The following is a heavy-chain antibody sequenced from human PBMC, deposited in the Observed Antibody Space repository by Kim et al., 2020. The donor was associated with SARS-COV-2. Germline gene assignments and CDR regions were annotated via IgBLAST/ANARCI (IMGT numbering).Heavy chain of an antibody. CDR1: GYTFTSYA. CDR2: INAGNGNT. V-gene: IGHV1-3*01. D-gene: IGHD6-19*01. Sequence: ASVKVSCKASGYTFTSYAMHWVRQAPGQRLEWMGWINAGNGNTKYSQKFQGRVTITRDTSASTAYMELSSLRSEDTAVYYCARDQAVAVLAYYYYGMDVWGQGTTVTVSS. CDR3: ARDQAVAVLAYYYYGMDV. J-gene: IGHJ6*02.